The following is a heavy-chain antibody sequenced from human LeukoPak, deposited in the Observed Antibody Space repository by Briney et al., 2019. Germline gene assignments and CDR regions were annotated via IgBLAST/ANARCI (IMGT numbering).Heavy chain of an antibody. CDR2: IYYTGST. CDR1: GGSISSYY. Sequence: SETLSLTCTVSGGSISSYYWSWIRQPPGKGLEGIGYIYYTGSTSYNPSLKSRVTISVDTSRNQFSLKLSSATAADTAVYYCARDSIVAAGNYYFEYWGQGTLLTVSS. J-gene: IGHJ4*02. D-gene: IGHD6-13*01. CDR3: ARDSIVAAGNYYFEY. V-gene: IGHV4-59*01.